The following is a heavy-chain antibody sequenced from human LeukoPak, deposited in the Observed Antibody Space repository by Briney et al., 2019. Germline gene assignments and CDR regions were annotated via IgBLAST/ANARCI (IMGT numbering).Heavy chain of an antibody. CDR2: IKQEGSEK. V-gene: IGHV3-7*01. CDR1: GFTFSNYW. Sequence: GGSLRLPCAASGFTFSNYWMTWVRQAPGKGRELVGNIKQEGSEKYYVDSVKGRFTIPRDNDKNSLYLQMTGLRAEHAAVYYCARDDDSEGGYDYFDYWGQGTLVTVSS. CDR3: ARDDDSEGGYDYFDY. J-gene: IGHJ4*02. D-gene: IGHD5-12*01.